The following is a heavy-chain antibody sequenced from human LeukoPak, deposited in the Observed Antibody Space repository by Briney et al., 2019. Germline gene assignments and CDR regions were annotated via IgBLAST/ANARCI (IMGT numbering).Heavy chain of an antibody. D-gene: IGHD6-13*01. J-gene: IGHJ4*02. CDR2: IIPILGIA. CDR3: AGSYSSSWYPLDY. CDR1: GYTFTSYA. Sequence: SVKVSCKASGYTFTSYAMNWVRQAPGQGLEWMGRIIPILGIANYAQKFQGRVTITADKSTSTAYMELSSLRSEDTAVYYCAGSYSSSWYPLDYWGQGILVTVSS. V-gene: IGHV1-69*04.